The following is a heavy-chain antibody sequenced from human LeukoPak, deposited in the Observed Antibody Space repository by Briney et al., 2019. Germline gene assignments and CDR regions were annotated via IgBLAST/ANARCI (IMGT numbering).Heavy chain of an antibody. Sequence: PGGSLRLSCAASGFTFSSYSMNWVRQAPGKGLEWVSSISSSSSYIYYADSVKGRFTISRDNAKNSLYLQMNSLRAEDTAVYYCAKEVSSYYDFWSGYYVGFDYWGQGTLVTVSS. J-gene: IGHJ4*02. D-gene: IGHD3-3*01. CDR3: AKEVSSYYDFWSGYYVGFDY. CDR2: ISSSSSYI. CDR1: GFTFSSYS. V-gene: IGHV3-21*01.